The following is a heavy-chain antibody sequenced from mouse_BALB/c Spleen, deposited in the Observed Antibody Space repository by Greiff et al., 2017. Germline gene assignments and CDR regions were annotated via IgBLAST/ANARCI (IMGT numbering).Heavy chain of an antibody. Sequence: VQLQQPGAELVKPGASVKLSCKASGYTFTSYWMHWVKQRPGQGLEWIGEINPSNGRTNYNEKFKSKATLTVDKSSSTAYMQLSSLTSEDSAVYYCARRLNYYAMDYWGQGTSVTVSS. J-gene: IGHJ4*01. CDR3: ARRLNYYAMDY. CDR2: INPSNGRT. V-gene: IGHV1S81*02. CDR1: GYTFTSYW. D-gene: IGHD3-2*02.